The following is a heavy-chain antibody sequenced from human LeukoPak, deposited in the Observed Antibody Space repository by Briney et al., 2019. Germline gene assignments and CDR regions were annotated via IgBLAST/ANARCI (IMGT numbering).Heavy chain of an antibody. CDR1: GFTFSSYD. Sequence: GRSLRLSCAASGFTFSSYDMHWVRQAPGKGLEWVAVISYDGSNKFYADSVKGRFTISRDNSKNTLYLQMNSLRAEDTAVYYCAKAGYSSGWRNFDYWGQGTLVTVSS. CDR3: AKAGYSSGWRNFDY. V-gene: IGHV3-30*18. CDR2: ISYDGSNK. D-gene: IGHD6-19*01. J-gene: IGHJ4*02.